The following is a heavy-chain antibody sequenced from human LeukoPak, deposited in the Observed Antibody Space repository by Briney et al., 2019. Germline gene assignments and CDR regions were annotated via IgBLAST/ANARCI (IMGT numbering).Heavy chain of an antibody. D-gene: IGHD6-19*01. CDR2: INPNSGGT. CDR1: GYTFTGYY. V-gene: IGHV1-2*02. J-gene: IGHJ4*02. Sequence: AASVKVSCKASGYTFTGYYIHWVRHAPGQGLEWMEWINPNSGGTDSAQKFQGRVTMTRDTSLSTVYMELNRLRSDETAIYNCTRIGSPSIAVAASWDHWGQGTLVTVSS. CDR3: TRIGSPSIAVAASWDH.